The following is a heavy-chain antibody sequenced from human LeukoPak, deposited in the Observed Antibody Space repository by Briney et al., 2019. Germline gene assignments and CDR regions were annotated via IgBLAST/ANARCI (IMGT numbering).Heavy chain of an antibody. CDR3: AKRDSSGSLPRLFDY. D-gene: IGHD6-19*01. CDR1: GFTFSSYG. J-gene: IGHJ4*02. CDR2: ISYDGSNK. Sequence: GRSLRLSCAASGFTFSSYGMHWVRQAPGKGLEWVAVISYDGSNKYYADSVKGRVTISRDNSKNTLYLQMNSLRAEDTAVYYCAKRDSSGSLPRLFDYWGQGTLVTVSS. V-gene: IGHV3-30*18.